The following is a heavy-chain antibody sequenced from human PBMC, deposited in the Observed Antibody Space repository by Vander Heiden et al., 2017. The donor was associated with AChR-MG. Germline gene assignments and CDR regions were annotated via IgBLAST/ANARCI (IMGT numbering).Heavy chain of an antibody. Sequence: DVQLVESGGGPVKPGGSLRLLRSPSGFTFRTHSMNWVRRPAGKGLEWVSSISSSSSYIYYADSVKGRFTISRDNAKNSLYLQMNSLRAEDTAVYYCARDSPYYDYVWGSYREYYYYYGMDVWGQGTTVTVSS. CDR3: ARDSPYYDYVWGSYREYYYYYGMDV. CDR1: GFTFRTHS. V-gene: IGHV3-21*01. CDR2: ISSSSSYI. J-gene: IGHJ6*02. D-gene: IGHD3-16*02.